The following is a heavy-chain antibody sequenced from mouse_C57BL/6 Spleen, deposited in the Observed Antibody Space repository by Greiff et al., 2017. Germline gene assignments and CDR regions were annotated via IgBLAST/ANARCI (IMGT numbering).Heavy chain of an antibody. CDR2: IDPSDSYT. CDR1: GYTFTSYW. Sequence: QVQLQQPGAELVMPGASVKLSCKASGYTFTSYWMHWVKQRPGQGLEWIGEIDPSDSYTNYNQKFKGKSTLTVDKSSSTAYMQLSSLTSEDSAVYYCARVVLRCAMDYWGQGTSVTVSS. D-gene: IGHD1-1*01. J-gene: IGHJ4*01. V-gene: IGHV1-69*01. CDR3: ARVVLRCAMDY.